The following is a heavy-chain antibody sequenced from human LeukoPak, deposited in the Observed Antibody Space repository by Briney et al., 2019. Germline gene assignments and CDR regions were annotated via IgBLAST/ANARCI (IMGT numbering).Heavy chain of an antibody. CDR1: GFTFSSYG. CDR3: AKDFSFDSSGYPSSLDY. J-gene: IGHJ4*02. D-gene: IGHD3-22*01. Sequence: GGSLRLSCAASGFTFSSYGMSWVRQAPGKGLEWVSAISGSGGSTYYADSVKGRFTISRDNSKNTLYLQMNSLRAEDTAVYYCAKDFSFDSSGYPSSLDYWGQGTLVTVSS. V-gene: IGHV3-23*01. CDR2: ISGSGGST.